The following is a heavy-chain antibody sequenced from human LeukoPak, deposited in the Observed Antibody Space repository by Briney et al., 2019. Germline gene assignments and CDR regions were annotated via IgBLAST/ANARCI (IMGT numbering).Heavy chain of an antibody. J-gene: IGHJ4*02. V-gene: IGHV3-21*01. CDR3: AKDSLADIDY. D-gene: IGHD3-16*01. CDR2: ISTGGTYI. CDR1: GFTFSSYT. Sequence: PGGSLRLSCAASGFTFSSYTMSWVRQTPGKGLEWVSSISTGGTYIYYADSLKGRFSVSRDNSKNSLYLQMHSLRADDTAVYYCAKDSLADIDYWGQGTLVTVSS.